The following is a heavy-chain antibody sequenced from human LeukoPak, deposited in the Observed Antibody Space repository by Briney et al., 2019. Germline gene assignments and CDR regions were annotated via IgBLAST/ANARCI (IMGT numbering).Heavy chain of an antibody. CDR2: IKTDGFDT. CDR3: ARDRVKLTYDAFDI. Sequence: GGSLRLSCAASGFTFTNYWMHWVRQVPGEGLEWVSRIKTDGFDTDYADSVKGRFIISRDNAQNTLFLQMHSLRAEDTAVYFCARDRVKLTYDAFDIWGQGTMVTVSS. CDR1: GFTFTNYW. J-gene: IGHJ3*02. V-gene: IGHV3-74*01. D-gene: IGHD1-14*01.